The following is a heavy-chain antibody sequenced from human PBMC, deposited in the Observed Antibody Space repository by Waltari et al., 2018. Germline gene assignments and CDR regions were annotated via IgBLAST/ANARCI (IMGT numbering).Heavy chain of an antibody. Sequence: EVQLVQSGAEVKKPGATVKISCKASGYTFTDYYMHWVQQAPGKGLEWMGRGDPEDGETIYAEKVQGRVTIIADTSTDTAYLELSSLRSEDTAVYYCATSRIVGATRPDYYMDVWGKVTTVTVSS. V-gene: IGHV1-69-2*01. CDR1: GYTFTDYY. D-gene: IGHD1-26*01. CDR2: GDPEDGET. CDR3: ATSRIVGATRPDYYMDV. J-gene: IGHJ6*03.